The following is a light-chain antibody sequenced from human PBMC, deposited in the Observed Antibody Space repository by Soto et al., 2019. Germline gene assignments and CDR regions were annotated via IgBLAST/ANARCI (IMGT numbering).Light chain of an antibody. V-gene: IGKV3-15*01. Sequence: EIVLAQSPATLSVSPGERVTLSCRATQTIGNELAWYLQRPGQAPRLLMYGASTRATDIPARFSGSVSGTECTLTITGLQSEDFAVYDCQHYHGWPITFGQGTRLEIK. CDR2: GAS. CDR3: QHYHGWPIT. J-gene: IGKJ5*01. CDR1: QTIGNE.